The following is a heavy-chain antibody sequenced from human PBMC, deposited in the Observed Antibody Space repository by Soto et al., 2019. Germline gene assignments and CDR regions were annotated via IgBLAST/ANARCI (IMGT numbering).Heavy chain of an antibody. V-gene: IGHV3-33*01. J-gene: IGHJ6*02. Sequence: GGSLRLSCAASGFTFSSYGMHWVRQAPGKGLEWVAVIWYDGSNKYYADSVKGRFTTSRDNSKNTLYLQMNSLRAEDTAVYYCAREISDGIAVAPMDVWGQGTTVTVSS. CDR3: AREISDGIAVAPMDV. CDR2: IWYDGSNK. CDR1: GFTFSSYG. D-gene: IGHD6-19*01.